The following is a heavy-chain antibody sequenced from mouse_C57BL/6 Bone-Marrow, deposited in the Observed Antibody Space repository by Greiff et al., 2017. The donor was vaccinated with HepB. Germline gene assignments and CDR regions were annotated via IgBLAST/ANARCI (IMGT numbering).Heavy chain of an antibody. CDR3: ARREENLLWLRRDY. Sequence: QVQLQQSGAELARPGASVKMSCKASGYTFTSYTMHWVNQRPGQGLEWIGYINPSSGYTKYNQKFKDKATLTADKSSSTAYMQLSSLTSEDSAVYYCARREENLLWLRRDYWGQGTTLTVSS. J-gene: IGHJ2*01. D-gene: IGHD2-2*01. CDR1: GYTFTSYT. V-gene: IGHV1-4*01. CDR2: INPSSGYT.